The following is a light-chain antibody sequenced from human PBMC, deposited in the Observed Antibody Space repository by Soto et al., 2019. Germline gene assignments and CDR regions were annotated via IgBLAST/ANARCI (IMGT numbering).Light chain of an antibody. Sequence: DIHMTHSPSSLSASVGDRVSITCRASQSISRWMAWYQQKPGKAPKLLISAASTLQSGVPSRFSGSGFGTDFTLTINSLQPEDFATYYCLLDYAYFWAFGQGTKVDIK. CDR2: AAS. J-gene: IGKJ1*01. V-gene: IGKV1-5*01. CDR1: QSISRW. CDR3: LLDYAYFWA.